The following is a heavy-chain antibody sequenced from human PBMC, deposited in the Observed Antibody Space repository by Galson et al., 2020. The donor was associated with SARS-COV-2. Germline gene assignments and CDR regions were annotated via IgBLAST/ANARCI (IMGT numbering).Heavy chain of an antibody. J-gene: IGHJ4*02. Sequence: GASLKISCKGFGYSFTNYWIGWVRPMPGKVLGWVGIIYPDDSATRYSTSFQGQVIISADKSISTVYLQWSSLKASDSAMYYCARSGESSGYCSGGSCYSRVDYWGQGTLVIVSS. CDR2: IYPDDSAT. D-gene: IGHD2-15*01. V-gene: IGHV5-51*01. CDR3: ARSGESSGYCSGGSCYSRVDY. CDR1: GYSFTNYW.